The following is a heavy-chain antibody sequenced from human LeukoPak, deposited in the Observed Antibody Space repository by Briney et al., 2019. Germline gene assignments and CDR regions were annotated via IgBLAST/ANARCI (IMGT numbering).Heavy chain of an antibody. V-gene: IGHV1-18*01. Sequence: ASMKVSCKASGYTFTSYGISWVRQAPGQGLEWMGWISAYNGNTNYAQKLQGRVTMTTDTSTSTAYMELRSLRSDDTAVYYCARDFSVELLWMDGMDVWGQGTTVTVSS. D-gene: IGHD1-26*01. CDR1: GYTFTSYG. J-gene: IGHJ6*02. CDR3: ARDFSVELLWMDGMDV. CDR2: ISAYNGNT.